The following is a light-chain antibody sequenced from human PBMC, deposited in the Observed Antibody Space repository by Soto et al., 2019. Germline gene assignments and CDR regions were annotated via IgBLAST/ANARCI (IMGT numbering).Light chain of an antibody. V-gene: IGKV1-39*01. CDR1: QSISSY. CDR3: QQSYSTPYT. Sequence: DIQMTQSPSSLSAPVGDRVTITCRASQSISSYLNWYQQKPGKAPDLLIYAASSLQSGVPSRFSGSGSGTDFTLTISSLQPEDFATYYCQQSYSTPYTFGQGTKLEIK. J-gene: IGKJ2*01. CDR2: AAS.